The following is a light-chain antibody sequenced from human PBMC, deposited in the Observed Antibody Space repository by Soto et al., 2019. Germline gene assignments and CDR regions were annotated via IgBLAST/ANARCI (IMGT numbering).Light chain of an antibody. Sequence: QSALTQPASVSGSPGQSITISCTGTSSDVGGYNYVSWYQQHPGKAPKLMIYDVSNRPSGVSNRFSGSKSGNTASLTISGLQAEDEADYYCSSYAISSTPWVFVGGTKLTVL. CDR3: SSYAISSTPWV. V-gene: IGLV2-14*03. CDR2: DVS. J-gene: IGLJ3*02. CDR1: SSDVGGYNY.